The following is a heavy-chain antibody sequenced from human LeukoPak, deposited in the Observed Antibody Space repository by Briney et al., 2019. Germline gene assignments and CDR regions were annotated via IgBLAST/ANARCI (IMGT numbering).Heavy chain of an antibody. V-gene: IGHV3-11*04. CDR2: ISSSGSTI. CDR1: GFTFSDYY. J-gene: IGHJ3*02. CDR3: ARTTSMNYVGDAFHI. D-gene: IGHD1-7*01. Sequence: PGGSLRLSCAASGFTFSDYYMSWIRQAPGKGLEWVSYISSSGSTIYYADSVKGRFTISRDNAKSTLFLQMNSLRAEDTALYYCARTTSMNYVGDAFHIWGQGTMVTVSS.